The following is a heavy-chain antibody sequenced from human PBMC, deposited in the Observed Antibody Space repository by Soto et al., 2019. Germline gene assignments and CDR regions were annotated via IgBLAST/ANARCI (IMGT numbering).Heavy chain of an antibody. D-gene: IGHD4-17*01. V-gene: IGHV4-4*02. J-gene: IGHJ4*02. Sequence: SETLSLTCAVSSGSISSSNWWSWVRQPPGKGLEWIGEIYHSGSTNYNPSLKSRVTISVDKSKNQFSLKLSSVTAADTAVYYCARAYGDYRRYFDYWGQGTLVTVSS. CDR3: ARAYGDYRRYFDY. CDR1: SGSISSSNW. CDR2: IYHSGST.